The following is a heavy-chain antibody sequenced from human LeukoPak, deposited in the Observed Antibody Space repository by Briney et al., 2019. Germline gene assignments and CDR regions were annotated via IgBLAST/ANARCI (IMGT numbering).Heavy chain of an antibody. V-gene: IGHV4-59*01. J-gene: IGHJ4*02. Sequence: WIGYIYYSGSTNYNPSLKSRVTISVDTSKNQFSLKLSSVTAADTAVYYCARMKPGTVDYWGQGTLVTVSS. CDR3: ARMKPGTVDY. CDR2: IYYSGST. D-gene: IGHD1-1*01.